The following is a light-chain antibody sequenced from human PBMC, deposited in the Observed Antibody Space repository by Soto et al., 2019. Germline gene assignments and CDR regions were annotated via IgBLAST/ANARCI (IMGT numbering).Light chain of an antibody. CDR3: QTWDTGIQV. CDR2: LKNDGSH. CDR1: SGHSTYT. V-gene: IGLV4-69*01. Sequence: QPVLTQSPSASASPGASVKLTCTLSSGHSTYTIAWHQQHPGKGPRYLMRLKNDGSHTKGDGIPDRFSGSSFGAERYLTISSLHSEDEADYYCQTWDTGIQVFGAGTKLTVL. J-gene: IGLJ2*01.